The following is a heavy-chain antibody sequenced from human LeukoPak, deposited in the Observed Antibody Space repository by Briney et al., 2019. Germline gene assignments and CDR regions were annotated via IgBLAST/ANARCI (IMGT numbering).Heavy chain of an antibody. CDR3: ARSGAGQQLVPNDY. CDR1: GGTFSSYA. J-gene: IGHJ4*02. Sequence: ASVKVSCKASGGTFSSYAISWVRQAPGQGLEWMGWMNPNSGNTGYAQKFQGRVTMTRNTSISTAYMELSSLRSEDTAVYYCARSGAGQQLVPNDYWGQGTLVTVSS. V-gene: IGHV1-8*02. D-gene: IGHD6-13*01. CDR2: MNPNSGNT.